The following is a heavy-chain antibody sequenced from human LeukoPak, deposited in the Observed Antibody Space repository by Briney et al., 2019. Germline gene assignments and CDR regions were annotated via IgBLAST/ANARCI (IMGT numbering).Heavy chain of an antibody. V-gene: IGHV3-11*04. CDR1: GGSFSGYY. Sequence: LSLTCAVYGGSFSGYYWSWIRQAPGKGLEWISYISSSAGTIHYVDSVKGRFTISRDNAKNSLYLQMDSLRVEDTAVYYCATSVTRRRLDWFIDLWGRGTLVSVSS. J-gene: IGHJ2*01. CDR2: ISSSAGTI. CDR3: ATSVTRRRLDWFIDL. D-gene: IGHD4-17*01.